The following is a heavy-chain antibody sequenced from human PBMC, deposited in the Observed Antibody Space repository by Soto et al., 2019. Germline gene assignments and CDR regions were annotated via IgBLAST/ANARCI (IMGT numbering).Heavy chain of an antibody. D-gene: IGHD3-3*01. CDR1: GFTVSSYY. CDR2: ISSSGSTI. V-gene: IGHV3-11*01. Sequence: GGSLRLSCAASGFTVSSYYMSWIRQAPGKGLEWVSYISSSGSTIYYADSVKGRFTISRDNAKNSLYLQMNSLRAEDTAVYYCARFPIFGVAKGLDYWGQGTLVTVSS. CDR3: ARFPIFGVAKGLDY. J-gene: IGHJ4*02.